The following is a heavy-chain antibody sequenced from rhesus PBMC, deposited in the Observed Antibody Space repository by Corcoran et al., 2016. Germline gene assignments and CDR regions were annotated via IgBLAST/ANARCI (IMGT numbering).Heavy chain of an antibody. V-gene: IGHV3-100*02. CDR3: TSGYSGSWNSLP. J-gene: IGHJ4*01. Sequence: DVQLVESGGGLVKPGGSLRLSCVASGFTFSSYEMHWVRQTPGKGLEWVSVISESGGTIYYADSVKGLFTCSRDNAKNSLFLQMNSLRAEDTAVYYCTSGYSGSWNSLPWGQGVLVTVSS. CDR1: GFTFSSYE. CDR2: ISESGGTI. D-gene: IGHD6-25*01.